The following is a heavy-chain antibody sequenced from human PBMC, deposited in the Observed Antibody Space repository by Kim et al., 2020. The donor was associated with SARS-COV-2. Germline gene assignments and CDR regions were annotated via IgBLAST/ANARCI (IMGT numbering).Heavy chain of an antibody. J-gene: IGHJ6*03. CDR3: AKGEYYYYYMDV. V-gene: IGHV3-9*01. Sequence: GGSLRLSCAASGFTFDDYAMHWVRQAPGKGLELVSGISWNSGSIGYADSVKGRFTISRDNAKNSLYLQMNSLRAEDTALYYCAKGEYYYYYMDVWGKGTTVTVSS. CDR2: ISWNSGSI. CDR1: GFTFDDYA.